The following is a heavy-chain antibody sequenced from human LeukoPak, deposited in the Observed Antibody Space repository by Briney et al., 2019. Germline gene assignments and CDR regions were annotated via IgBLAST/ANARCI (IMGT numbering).Heavy chain of an antibody. CDR3: ARIMISGYSAAPFDS. V-gene: IGHV4-39*07. CDR1: GGSLSSISYY. CDR2: IYYSGRT. Sequence: SETLSLTCTVSGGSLSSISYYWGWIRQPPGKGLEWIGRIYYSGRTNYKPSVKSQVTISVETSKNQCSLKLSSVTAADMAVYYCARIMISGYSAAPFDSWGLGTLVTVSS. D-gene: IGHD3/OR15-3a*01. J-gene: IGHJ5*01.